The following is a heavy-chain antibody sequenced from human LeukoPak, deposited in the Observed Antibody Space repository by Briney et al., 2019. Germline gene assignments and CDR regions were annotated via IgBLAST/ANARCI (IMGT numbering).Heavy chain of an antibody. Sequence: ASVRVSCKASGYAFTNYHIAWVRQAPGQGLEWMGWVSTNDGNTVYAQRLQGRVAMTTDTSTSVAYMELRSLTSDDTAVYYCTRAPPGMTMMTDYWGQGTLVTVSS. V-gene: IGHV1-18*01. D-gene: IGHD3-22*01. J-gene: IGHJ4*02. CDR3: TRAPPGMTMMTDY. CDR2: VSTNDGNT. CDR1: GYAFTNYH.